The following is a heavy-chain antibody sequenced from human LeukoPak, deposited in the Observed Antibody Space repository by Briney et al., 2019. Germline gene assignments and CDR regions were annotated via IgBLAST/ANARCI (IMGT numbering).Heavy chain of an antibody. CDR3: ARVEGGYSGLDV. D-gene: IGHD5-12*01. Sequence: ASVKVSCKTSGYTFTAYYLHWVRQAPGQGLEWMGWINPNSGGTNYAQKFQGWVTMTRDTSISTAYMELSRLRSDDTAVYYCARVEGGYSGLDVWGQGTTVTVSS. V-gene: IGHV1-2*04. J-gene: IGHJ6*02. CDR1: GYTFTAYY. CDR2: INPNSGGT.